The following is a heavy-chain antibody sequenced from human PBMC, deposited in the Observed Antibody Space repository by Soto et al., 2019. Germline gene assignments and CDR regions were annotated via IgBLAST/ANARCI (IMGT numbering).Heavy chain of an antibody. V-gene: IGHV1-69*02. CDR1: GGTFSSYT. J-gene: IGHJ4*02. CDR3: ARTTYYYGSGRHPPFDY. Sequence: QVQLVQSGAEVKKPGSSVKVSCKASGGTFSSYTISWVRQAPGQGLEWMGRIIPILGIANYAQKFQGRVTITADKSTSTAYMELSSLRSEATAVYYCARTTYYYGSGRHPPFDYWGQGTLVTVSS. CDR2: IIPILGIA. D-gene: IGHD3-10*01.